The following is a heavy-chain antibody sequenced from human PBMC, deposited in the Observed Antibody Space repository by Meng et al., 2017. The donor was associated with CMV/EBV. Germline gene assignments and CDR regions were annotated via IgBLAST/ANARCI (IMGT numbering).Heavy chain of an antibody. J-gene: IGHJ6*02. CDR1: GFIFSDYY. Sequence: GGSLRLSCAASGFIFSDYYMSWIRQAPGKGLEWVSYITSSGRTKYYADSVKGRFTISRDNAKNSLYLQMNSLRAEDTAVYYCARKKGGFRPAANGVGYYYYGMDVWGQGTTVTVSS. D-gene: IGHD3-16*01. V-gene: IGHV3-11*04. CDR2: ITSSGRTK. CDR3: ARKKGGFRPAANGVGYYYYGMDV.